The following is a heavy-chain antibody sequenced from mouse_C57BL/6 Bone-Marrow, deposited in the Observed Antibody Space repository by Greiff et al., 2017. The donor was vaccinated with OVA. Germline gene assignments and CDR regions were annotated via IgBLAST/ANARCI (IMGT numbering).Heavy chain of an antibody. CDR2: IDPNSGGT. D-gene: IGHD1-1*01. CDR3: ARGGDYCPAWFAY. CDR1: GYTFTSYW. J-gene: IGHJ3*01. Sequence: QVHVKQPGAELVKPGASVTLSCKASGYTFTSYWMHWVKQRPGRGLEWIGRIDPNSGGTKYNEKFKSKATLTVDKPSSTAYMPLSSLTSEDSAVYYCARGGDYCPAWFAYWGQGTLVTVSA. V-gene: IGHV1-72*01.